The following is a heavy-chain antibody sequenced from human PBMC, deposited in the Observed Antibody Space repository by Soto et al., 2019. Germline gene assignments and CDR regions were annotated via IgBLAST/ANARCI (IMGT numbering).Heavy chain of an antibody. CDR3: AISFRRKAAAVIPPLAVYYSYYGMDV. D-gene: IGHD6-13*01. CDR1: GFTFSSYA. CDR2: ISGSGGST. Sequence: GGSLRLSCAASGFTFSSYAMSWVRQAPGKGLEWVSAISGSGGSTYYADSVKGRFTISRDNSKNTLYLQMSSLRAEDTAVYYCAISFRRKAAAVIPPLAVYYSYYGMDVWGQGTTVTVSS. J-gene: IGHJ6*02. V-gene: IGHV3-23*01.